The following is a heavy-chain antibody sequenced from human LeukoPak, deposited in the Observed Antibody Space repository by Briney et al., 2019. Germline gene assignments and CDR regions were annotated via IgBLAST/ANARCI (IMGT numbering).Heavy chain of an antibody. CDR1: GFTFSSYS. V-gene: IGHV3-48*04. CDR3: ASLVVVPVATGGSFDP. Sequence: GGSLRLSCAASGFTFSSYSMNWVRQAPGKGLEWVSYISSSSNTIYYADSVKGRFTISRDNAKSSLSLQMNSLRAEDTAVYYCASLVVVPVATGGSFDPWGQGTLVTVSS. CDR2: ISSSSNTI. J-gene: IGHJ5*02. D-gene: IGHD2-2*01.